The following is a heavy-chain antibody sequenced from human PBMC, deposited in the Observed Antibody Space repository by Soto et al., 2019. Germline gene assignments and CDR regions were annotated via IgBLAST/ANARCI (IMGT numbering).Heavy chain of an antibody. CDR1: GFTFNDYG. Sequence: HPGGSLRLSCVASGFTFNDYGMHWVRQAPGKGLEWVAIIWYDGSNKYYADSVKGRFTISRDDSKNTLYLQMNSLTAEDSAVYFCAREYCRGSSCREQDAFDVWGQGTMVTVSS. J-gene: IGHJ3*01. V-gene: IGHV3-33*01. CDR3: AREYCRGSSCREQDAFDV. CDR2: IWYDGSNK. D-gene: IGHD2-15*01.